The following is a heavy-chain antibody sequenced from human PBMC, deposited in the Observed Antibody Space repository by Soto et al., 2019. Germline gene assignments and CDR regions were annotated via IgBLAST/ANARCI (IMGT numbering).Heavy chain of an antibody. D-gene: IGHD3-16*02. CDR2: INSDGSIT. CDR1: GFTFSSYW. V-gene: IGHV3-74*01. J-gene: IGHJ4*02. CDR3: VRYSRSVGGSYRPDY. Sequence: GGSLRLSCAASGFTFSSYWMHGGRQVPEKGLVWVSRINSDGSITNYADAVKGRFTISRDNVKNTLYLQMNSLRAEDTAVYYCVRYSRSVGGSYRPDYWGQGTLVTVSX.